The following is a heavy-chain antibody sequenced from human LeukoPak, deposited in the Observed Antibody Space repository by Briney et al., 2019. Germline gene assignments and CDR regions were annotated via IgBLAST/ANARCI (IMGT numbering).Heavy chain of an antibody. V-gene: IGHV3-74*01. D-gene: IGHD5-24*01. CDR1: GFTFSSYW. J-gene: IGHJ4*02. CDR2: INSDGSST. CDR3: AKGEYHQDGIGENRFDN. Sequence: GGSLRLSCAASGFTFSSYWMHWVRQAPGKGLVWVSRINSDGSSTSYADSVKGRFTTSRDNAKNSVFLQMSSLRPEDTAVYYCAKGEYHQDGIGENRFDNWGQGALVTVSS.